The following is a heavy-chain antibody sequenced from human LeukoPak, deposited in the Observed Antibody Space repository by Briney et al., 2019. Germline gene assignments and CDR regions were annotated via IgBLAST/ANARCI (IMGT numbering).Heavy chain of an antibody. CDR3: ATDRRAGITGTKVARNLDY. CDR1: GYTLTELS. V-gene: IGHV1-24*01. D-gene: IGHD1-7*01. Sequence: ASVKVSCKVSGYTLTELSMHWVRQAPGKGLEWMGGFDSEDGETIYAQKFQGRVTMTEDTSTDTAYMELSSMRSEDTAVYYCATDRRAGITGTKVARNLDYWGQGTLVTVSS. J-gene: IGHJ4*02. CDR2: FDSEDGET.